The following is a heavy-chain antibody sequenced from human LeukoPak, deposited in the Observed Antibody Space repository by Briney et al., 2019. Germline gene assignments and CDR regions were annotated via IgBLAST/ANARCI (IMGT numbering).Heavy chain of an antibody. CDR1: GYTFTSYG. V-gene: IGHV1-18*01. CDR2: ISAYNGNT. CDR3: ATRPYYDSSGYPTYYFDY. Sequence: ASVKVSCKASGYTFTSYGISWVRQAPGQGLEWMGWISAYNGNTNYAQKLQGRVTMTTDTSTSTAYMELRSLRSDDTAVYYCATRPYYDSSGYPTYYFDYWGQGTLVTVSS. J-gene: IGHJ4*02. D-gene: IGHD3-22*01.